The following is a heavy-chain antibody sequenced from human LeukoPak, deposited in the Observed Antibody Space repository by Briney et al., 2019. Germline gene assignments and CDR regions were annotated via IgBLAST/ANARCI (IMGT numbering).Heavy chain of an antibody. J-gene: IGHJ3*02. CDR3: ARAPQWLVPGDAFDI. CDR1: GGSISSGSYY. Sequence: SETLSLTCTVSGGSISSGSYYWSWIRQPPGKGLEWIGYIYYSGSTNYNPSLKSRVTISVDTSKNQFSLKLSSVTAADTAVYYCARAPQWLVPGDAFDIWGQGTMVTVSS. CDR2: IYYSGST. D-gene: IGHD6-19*01. V-gene: IGHV4-61*01.